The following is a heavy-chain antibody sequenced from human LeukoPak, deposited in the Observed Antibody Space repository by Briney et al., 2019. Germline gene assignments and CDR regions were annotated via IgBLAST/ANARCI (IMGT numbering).Heavy chain of an antibody. D-gene: IGHD5-18*01. CDR3: ARELFGYSYGFMGDDAFDI. CDR1: GFTFSDYY. CDR2: ISSSGSTI. Sequence: GGSLRLSCAASGFTFSDYYMSWIRQAPGKGLEWVSYISSSGSTIYYADSVKGRFAISRDNAKNSLYLQMNSLRAEDTAVYYCARELFGYSYGFMGDDAFDIWGQGTMVTVSS. J-gene: IGHJ3*02. V-gene: IGHV3-11*01.